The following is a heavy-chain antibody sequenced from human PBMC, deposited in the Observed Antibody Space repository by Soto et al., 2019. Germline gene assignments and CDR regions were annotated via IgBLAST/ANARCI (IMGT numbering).Heavy chain of an antibody. D-gene: IGHD2-8*01. J-gene: IGHJ3*02. Sequence: QVQLVQSGAEVKKPGASVKVSCKASGYTFTSYYMHWVRQAPGQGLEWMGIINPSGGSTSYAQKFQGRVTMTRDTSTSTVYMELSSLRSEDTAVYYCARDYCTNGVCHGGDAFDIWGQGTMVTVSS. CDR3: ARDYCTNGVCHGGDAFDI. CDR1: GYTFTSYY. V-gene: IGHV1-46*01. CDR2: INPSGGST.